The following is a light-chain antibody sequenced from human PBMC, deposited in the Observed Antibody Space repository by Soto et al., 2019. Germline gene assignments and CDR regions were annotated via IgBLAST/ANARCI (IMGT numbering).Light chain of an antibody. J-gene: IGKJ2*03. CDR1: QTISSW. Sequence: DIQMTQSPSTLSGSVGDRVTITCRASQTISSWLAWYQQKPGKAPKLLIYKASTLESGVPSRFSGSGSGTEFTLTISSLQPDDFATYYCQQYVSSSPYSFGQGTKVDIK. V-gene: IGKV1-5*03. CDR2: KAS. CDR3: QQYVSSSPYS.